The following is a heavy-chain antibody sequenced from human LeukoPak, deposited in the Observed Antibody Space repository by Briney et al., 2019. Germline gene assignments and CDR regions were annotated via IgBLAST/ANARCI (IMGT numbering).Heavy chain of an antibody. CDR3: ARASGSYSFDY. J-gene: IGHJ4*02. CDR1: GFTFSSYW. Sequence: GGSLRLSCAASGFTFSSYWMHWVRQAPGKGLVWVSRINSVGSITTYADSVKGQFTISRDNAKNTLYLQMNSLRVEDTAVYYCARASGSYSFDYWGQGTLVTVSS. CDR2: INSVGSIT. D-gene: IGHD1-26*01. V-gene: IGHV3-74*01.